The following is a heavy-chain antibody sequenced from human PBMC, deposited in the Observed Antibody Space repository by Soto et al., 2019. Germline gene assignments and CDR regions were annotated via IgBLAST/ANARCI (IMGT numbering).Heavy chain of an antibody. CDR2: ISAYNGNT. V-gene: IGHV1-18*01. D-gene: IGHD6-19*01. CDR3: ARDEVSSGYVSYYYYGMDV. J-gene: IGHJ6*02. CDR1: GYTFTSYG. Sequence: ASVKVSCKASGYTFTSYGISWVRQAPGQGLEWMGWISAYNGNTNYAQKLQGRVTMTTDTSTSTAYMELRSLRSDDTAVYYCARDEVSSGYVSYYYYGMDVWGQGTTVTVSS.